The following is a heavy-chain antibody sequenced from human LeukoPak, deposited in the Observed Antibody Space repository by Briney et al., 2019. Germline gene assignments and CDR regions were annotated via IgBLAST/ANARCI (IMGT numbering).Heavy chain of an antibody. Sequence: ASVKVSCKASGYTFTFYAMHWVRQAPGQGPEWMGWLNTVNGNTKYSQKFQGRVIITRDTSATTAYMELSSLTSEDTAVYYCARGSSSDWPFDYWGQGTLVTVSS. J-gene: IGHJ4*02. D-gene: IGHD6-19*01. V-gene: IGHV1-3*04. CDR1: GYTFTFYA. CDR3: ARGSSSDWPFDY. CDR2: LNTVNGNT.